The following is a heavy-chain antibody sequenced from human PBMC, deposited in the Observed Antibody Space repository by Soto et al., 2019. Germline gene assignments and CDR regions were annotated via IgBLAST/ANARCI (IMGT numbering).Heavy chain of an antibody. D-gene: IGHD5-18*01. J-gene: IGHJ3*01. CDR3: VRDTGPYNYHYDAFDL. V-gene: IGHV1-18*04. CDR1: GYTFTNHG. Sequence: QAQLVQSGEAVKEPGASMKVSCETSGYTFTNHGFSWVRQAPGQGLEWMGWISVVNGNTKYAQTFHDRDTLSTDASTATAHMELRNLRSDDTATYYCVRDTGPYNYHYDAFDLWGQGTVVTVSS. CDR2: ISVVNGNT.